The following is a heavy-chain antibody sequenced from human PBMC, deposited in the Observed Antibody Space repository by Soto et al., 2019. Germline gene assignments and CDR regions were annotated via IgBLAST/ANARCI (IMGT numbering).Heavy chain of an antibody. CDR3: AREIVTAGGNNYFDP. D-gene: IGHD2-21*02. CDR2: VYHTVDT. CDR1: GGTVASSHW. V-gene: IGHV4-4*02. Sequence: QVQLQESGPRLVKPSGSLSLTCGVSGGTVASSHWWSWVRQSPGGGLEWIGNVYHTVDTNFNPSLQSRVTISVDKSNNQFSLRLNSLTAADTAVYFCAREIVTAGGNNYFDPWGPGTLVTVSS. J-gene: IGHJ5*02.